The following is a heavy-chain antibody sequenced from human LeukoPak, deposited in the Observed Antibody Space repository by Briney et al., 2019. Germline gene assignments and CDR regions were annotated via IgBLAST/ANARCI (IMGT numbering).Heavy chain of an antibody. Sequence: PGGSLRLSCAASGFTFSSYSMNWVRQAPGKGLEWVSSISSSSSYIYYADSVKGRFTISRDNAKNSLYLQMNSLRAEDTAVYYCARSRLGIVGATDAFDIWGQGTMVTVSS. CDR3: ARSRLGIVGATDAFDI. V-gene: IGHV3-21*04. CDR1: GFTFSSYS. J-gene: IGHJ3*02. CDR2: ISSSSSYI. D-gene: IGHD1-26*01.